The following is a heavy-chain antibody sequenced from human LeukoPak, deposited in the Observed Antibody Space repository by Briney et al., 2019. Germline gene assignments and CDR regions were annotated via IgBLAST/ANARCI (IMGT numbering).Heavy chain of an antibody. J-gene: IGHJ6*03. V-gene: IGHV3-11*01. CDR2: ISSSGSTI. Sequence: AGGSLRLSCAASGFTFSDYYMSWIRQAPGKGLEGVSYISSSGSTIYYADSVKGRFTISRDNAKNSLYLQMNSLRAEDTAVYYCARRYSSGWAYYYYYYMDVWGKGTTVTISS. CDR3: ARRYSSGWAYYYYYYMDV. CDR1: GFTFSDYY. D-gene: IGHD6-19*01.